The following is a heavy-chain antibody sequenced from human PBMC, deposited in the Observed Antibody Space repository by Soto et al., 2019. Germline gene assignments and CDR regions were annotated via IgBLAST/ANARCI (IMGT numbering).Heavy chain of an antibody. D-gene: IGHD3-10*01. CDR2: VFGSGNA. J-gene: IGHJ5*02. Sequence: SETLSLTCTVSGVTFSNSYWSWIRQPAGKGLEWIGRVFGSGNANYNPSLQGRVTMPVDTTKNQVSLKLTSVTAADTAVYFCARELVSFQSNWFDPWGPGTLVTVSS. CDR1: GVTFSNSY. V-gene: IGHV4-4*07. CDR3: ARELVSFQSNWFDP.